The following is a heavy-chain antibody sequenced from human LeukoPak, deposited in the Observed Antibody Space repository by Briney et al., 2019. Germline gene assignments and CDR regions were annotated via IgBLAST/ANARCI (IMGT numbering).Heavy chain of an antibody. Sequence: SETLSLTCAVYGGSFSGYYWSWIRQPPGKGLEWIGEINHSGSTNYNPSLKSRVTISVDTSKNQFSLRLTSVTAADTAVYYCVRTNPWDLTYYFDYWGQGTLVTVSS. V-gene: IGHV4-34*01. J-gene: IGHJ4*02. D-gene: IGHD1-14*01. CDR1: GGSFSGYY. CDR2: INHSGST. CDR3: VRTNPWDLTYYFDY.